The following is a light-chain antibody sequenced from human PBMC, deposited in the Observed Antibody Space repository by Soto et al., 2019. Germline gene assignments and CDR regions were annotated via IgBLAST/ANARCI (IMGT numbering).Light chain of an antibody. CDR2: DVS. CDR3: GSNTRTSPLV. J-gene: IGLJ1*01. CDR1: SRDGGGYNY. Sequence: SVLTQPSSVSGSPGQSITISFPGNSRDGGGYNYVSWYQQHPGKAPKLMIYDVSNWPSGGSNRFSGSKSGNTASPTISWPQAKDEVDYNSGSNTRTSPLVFGTGPKATVL. V-gene: IGLV2-14*01.